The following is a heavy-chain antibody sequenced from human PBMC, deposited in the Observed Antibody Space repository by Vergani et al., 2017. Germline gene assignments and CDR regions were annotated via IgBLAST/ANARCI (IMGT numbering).Heavy chain of an antibody. CDR1: GGSISSSNW. CDR2: IYYSGST. V-gene: IGHV4-4*02. CDR3: ASHRQWPPWFDP. J-gene: IGHJ5*02. D-gene: IGHD6-19*01. Sequence: QVQLQESGPGLVKPSGTLSLTCAVSGGSISSSNWWSWVRQPPGKGLEWIGYIYYSGSTNYNPSLKSRVTISVDTSKNQFSLKLSSVTAADTAVYYCASHRQWPPWFDPWGQGTLVTVSS.